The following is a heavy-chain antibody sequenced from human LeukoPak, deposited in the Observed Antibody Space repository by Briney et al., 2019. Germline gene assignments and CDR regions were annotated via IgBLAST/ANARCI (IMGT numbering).Heavy chain of an antibody. Sequence: SETLSLTCTVSGGSISSSSYYWGWIRQPPGTGLEWIASIYHSGTTYYNPSLKSRVTISVDTSKNQFSLKLSSVTAADTAVYYCARNRPQTYYYDSSGYVPPELWGQGTLVTVSS. CDR1: GGSISSSSYY. D-gene: IGHD3-22*01. CDR3: ARNRPQTYYYDSSGYVPPEL. V-gene: IGHV4-39*01. J-gene: IGHJ4*02. CDR2: IYHSGTT.